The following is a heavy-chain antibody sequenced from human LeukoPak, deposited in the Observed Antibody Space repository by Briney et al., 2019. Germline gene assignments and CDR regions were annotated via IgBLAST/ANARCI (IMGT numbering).Heavy chain of an antibody. D-gene: IGHD6-13*01. CDR1: GFTFNNYA. J-gene: IGHJ4*02. CDR3: AKDRSSSWYWGDDY. V-gene: IGHV3-23*01. CDR2: ISGGGGST. Sequence: GGSLRLSCAASGFTFNNYAMSWVRQAPGKELEWVSAISGGGGSTYYADSVKGRFTISRDNSKNTLYLQMNSLRVEDTAVYYCAKDRSSSWYWGDDYWGQGTLVTVSS.